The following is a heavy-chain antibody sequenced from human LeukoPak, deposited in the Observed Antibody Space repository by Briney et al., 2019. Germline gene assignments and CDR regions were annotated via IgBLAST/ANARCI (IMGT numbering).Heavy chain of an antibody. CDR2: ISSSSSYI. Sequence: GGSLRLSCAASGFTFSSYSMNWVRQAPGKGLEWVSSISSSSSYIYYADSVKGRFTISRDNAKNSLYLQMNSLRAEDTAVYYCXKERDSKGYMDVWGKGTAVTVSS. CDR1: GFTFSSYS. J-gene: IGHJ6*03. D-gene: IGHD3/OR15-3a*01. V-gene: IGHV3-21*01. CDR3: XKERDSKGYMDV.